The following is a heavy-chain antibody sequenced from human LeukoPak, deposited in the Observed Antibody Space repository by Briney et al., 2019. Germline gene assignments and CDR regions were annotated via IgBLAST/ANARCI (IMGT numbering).Heavy chain of an antibody. Sequence: SETLSLTCTVSGGSISSGSYYWSWIRQPAGKGLEWIGRIYTSGSTNYNPSLKSRVTISVDTSKNQFSLKLSSVTAADTAVYYCAAYCGGDCSLKAFDYWGQGTLVTVSS. D-gene: IGHD2-21*01. CDR1: GGSISSGSYY. CDR2: IYTSGST. V-gene: IGHV4-61*02. J-gene: IGHJ4*02. CDR3: AAYCGGDCSLKAFDY.